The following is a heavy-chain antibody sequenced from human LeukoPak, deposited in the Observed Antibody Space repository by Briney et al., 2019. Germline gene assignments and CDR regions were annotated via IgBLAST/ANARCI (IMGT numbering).Heavy chain of an antibody. CDR3: ARGPAYYDFWSGYYWP. CDR2: INSDGSST. V-gene: IGHV3-74*01. Sequence: GGSLRLSCAASGFTFSSYWMPWVRQAPGKGLVWVSRINSDGSSTSYADSVKGRFTISRDNAKNTLYLQMNSLRAEDTAVYYCARGPAYYDFWSGYYWPWGQGILVTVSS. CDR1: GFTFSSYW. J-gene: IGHJ5*02. D-gene: IGHD3-3*01.